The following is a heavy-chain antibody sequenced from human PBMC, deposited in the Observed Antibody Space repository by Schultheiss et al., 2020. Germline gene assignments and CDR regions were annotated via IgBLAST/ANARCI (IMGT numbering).Heavy chain of an antibody. V-gene: IGHV4-61*08. CDR1: GGSISSGGYY. CDR3: ARVNDGDYGAFDY. J-gene: IGHJ4*02. CDR2: IYYSGTT. Sequence: SETLSLTCTVSGGSISSGGYYWSWLRQPPGKGLEWIGYIYYSGTTNYNPSLKSRVSISLDTSKNQVSLKLRSVTAADTAVYYCARVNDGDYGAFDYWGQGTLVTVSS. D-gene: IGHD4-17*01.